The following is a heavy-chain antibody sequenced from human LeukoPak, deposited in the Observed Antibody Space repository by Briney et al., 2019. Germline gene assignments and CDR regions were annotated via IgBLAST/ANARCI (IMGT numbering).Heavy chain of an antibody. D-gene: IGHD6-19*01. J-gene: IGHJ4*02. V-gene: IGHV1-46*01. Sequence: GASVKVSCKACGYTFTSYDINWVRQAPGQGLEWMGIINPSGGSTSYAQKFQGRVTMTRDMSTSTVYMELSSLRSEDTAVYYCARQREWLVRSLFDYWGQGTLVTVSS. CDR3: ARQREWLVRSLFDY. CDR2: INPSGGST. CDR1: GYTFTSYD.